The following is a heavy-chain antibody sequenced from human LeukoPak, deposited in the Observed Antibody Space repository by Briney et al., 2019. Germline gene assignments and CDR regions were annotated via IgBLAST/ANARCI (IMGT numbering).Heavy chain of an antibody. D-gene: IGHD2-2*01. CDR3: AKHDIVVVPAAPTHFQH. J-gene: IGHJ1*01. CDR2: ISGSGGST. Sequence: GGSLRLSCAASGFTFSSYAMSWVRQAPGKGLEWVSAISGSGGSTYYADSVKGRFTISRDNSKNTLYLQMNSLRAEDTAVYYCAKHDIVVVPAAPTHFQHWGQGTLVTVSS. CDR1: GFTFSSYA. V-gene: IGHV3-23*01.